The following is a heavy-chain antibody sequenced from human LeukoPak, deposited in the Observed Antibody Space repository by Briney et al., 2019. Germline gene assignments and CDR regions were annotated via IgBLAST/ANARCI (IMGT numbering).Heavy chain of an antibody. J-gene: IGHJ4*02. CDR3: AKDRQDYYDSSGYPTPFY. CDR2: ISGSGGST. D-gene: IGHD3-22*01. V-gene: IGHV3-23*01. Sequence: PGGSLRLSCAASGFTFSSYAMSWVRQAPGKGLEWVSAISGSGGSTYYADSVKGRFTIPRDNSKNTLYLQMNSLRAEDTAVHYCAKDRQDYYDSSGYPTPFYWGQGTLVTVSS. CDR1: GFTFSSYA.